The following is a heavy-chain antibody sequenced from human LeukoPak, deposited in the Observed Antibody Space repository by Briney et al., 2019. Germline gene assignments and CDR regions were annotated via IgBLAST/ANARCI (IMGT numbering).Heavy chain of an antibody. CDR3: AKAASRITMIVVVITTGYYFDY. CDR1: GFTFSSYA. CDR2: ISYDGSNK. V-gene: IGHV3-30-3*01. D-gene: IGHD3-22*01. Sequence: PGGSLRLSCAASGFTFSSYAMHWVRQAPGKGLEWVAVISYDGSNKYYADSVKGRFTISRDNSKNTLYLQMNSLRAEDTAVYSCAKAASRITMIVVVITTGYYFDYWGQGTLVTVSS. J-gene: IGHJ4*02.